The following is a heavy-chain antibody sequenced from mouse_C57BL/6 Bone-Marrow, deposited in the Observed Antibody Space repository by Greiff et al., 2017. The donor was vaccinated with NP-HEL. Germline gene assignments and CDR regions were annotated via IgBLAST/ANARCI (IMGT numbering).Heavy chain of an antibody. D-gene: IGHD1-1*01. CDR1: GYTFTSYW. CDR2: IYPGSGST. CDR3: ARVYYGSDWYFDV. Sequence: QVQLKQPGAELVKPGASVKMSCKASGYTFTSYWITWVKQRPGQGLEWIGDIYPGSGSTNYNEKFKSKATLTVDTSSSTAYMQLSSLTSEDSAVYYCARVYYGSDWYFDVWGTGTTVTVSS. V-gene: IGHV1-55*01. J-gene: IGHJ1*03.